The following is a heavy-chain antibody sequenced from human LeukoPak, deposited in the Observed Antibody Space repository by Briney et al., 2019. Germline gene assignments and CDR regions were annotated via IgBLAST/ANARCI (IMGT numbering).Heavy chain of an antibody. Sequence: SETLSLTCTVSGVSISSSSYHWGCVRQPPGKGLEWIPSIYYSGSTYYSPSLKSRVTISVDTSKNQFSLKMSSVIAADTAVYYCASLLTYFDYWGQGTLVTVSS. J-gene: IGHJ4*02. D-gene: IGHD3-9*01. CDR3: ASLLTYFDY. CDR1: GVSISSSSYH. CDR2: IYYSGST. V-gene: IGHV4-39*01.